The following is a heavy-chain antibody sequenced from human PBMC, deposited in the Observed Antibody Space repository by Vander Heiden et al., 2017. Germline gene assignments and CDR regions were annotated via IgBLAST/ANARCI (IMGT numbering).Heavy chain of an antibody. CDR3: ARWGSGYSGSDY. J-gene: IGHJ4*02. D-gene: IGHD3-22*01. CDR2: IKQDGSEK. V-gene: IGHV3-7*03. CDR1: GFTFNNYW. Sequence: EVQLVESGGGLVQSGGSLRPSCAASGFTFNNYWMSWVRQGPGKGLEWVANIKQDGSEKYYVDSVKGRFTISRDNTKTSLYLQMNNLRAEDTAVYYCARWGSGYSGSDYWGQGTLVTVSS.